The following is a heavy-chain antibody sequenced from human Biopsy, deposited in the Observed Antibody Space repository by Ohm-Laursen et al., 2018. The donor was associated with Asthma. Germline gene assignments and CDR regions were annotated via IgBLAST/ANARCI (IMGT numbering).Heavy chain of an antibody. CDR3: ARGQKSAGDRWFDP. Sequence: SSVKVSCKASGYTFIGCHIHWMRQAPGQGLEWMGLINPNSGGTSYAQKFQGRVTMTRDTSISTAYMEVSRLRSDDTAVYYCARGQKSAGDRWFDPWGQGTLVTVSS. D-gene: IGHD7-27*01. CDR1: GYTFIGCH. CDR2: INPNSGGT. V-gene: IGHV1-2*06. J-gene: IGHJ5*02.